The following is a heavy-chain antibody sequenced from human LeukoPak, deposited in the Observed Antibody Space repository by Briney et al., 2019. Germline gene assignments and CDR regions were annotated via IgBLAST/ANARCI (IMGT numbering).Heavy chain of an antibody. J-gene: IGHJ3*02. V-gene: IGHV1-58*02. CDR1: GFTFTSSA. CDR3: ARFVGSSWLAFDI. CDR2: IVVGSGNT. Sequence: SVKVSCKASGFTFTSSAMQWVRQARGQRLEWIGWIVVGSGNTNYAQKFQERVTITRDMSTSTAYMELSSLRSEDTAVYYCARFVGSSWLAFDIWGQGTMVTVSS. D-gene: IGHD6-13*01.